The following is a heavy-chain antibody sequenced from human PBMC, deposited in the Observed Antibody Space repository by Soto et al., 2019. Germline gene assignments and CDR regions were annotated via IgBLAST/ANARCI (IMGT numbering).Heavy chain of an antibody. D-gene: IGHD6-13*01. V-gene: IGHV3-23*01. CDR3: AKDQASWIAGLGHY. J-gene: IGHJ4*02. Sequence: GGSLRLSCAASGFPFRSYAMSWVRQAPGKGLECVSAISGSGGSTYYADSVKGRFTISRDNSKNTLYLQMNSLRAEDTAVYYCAKDQASWIAGLGHYWGQGTLVTVSS. CDR2: ISGSGGST. CDR1: GFPFRSYA.